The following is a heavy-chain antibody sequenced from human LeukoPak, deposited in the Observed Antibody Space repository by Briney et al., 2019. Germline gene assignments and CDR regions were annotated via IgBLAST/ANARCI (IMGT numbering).Heavy chain of an antibody. Sequence: ASVKVSCKASGGTFSSYAISWVRQAPGQGLEWMGWINPNSGGTNYAQKFQGRVTMTRDTSISTAYMELSRLRSDDTAVYYCARASRPTVLSDYWGQGTLVTVSS. V-gene: IGHV1-2*02. CDR3: ARASRPTVLSDY. CDR1: GGTFSSYA. D-gene: IGHD2/OR15-2a*01. CDR2: INPNSGGT. J-gene: IGHJ4*02.